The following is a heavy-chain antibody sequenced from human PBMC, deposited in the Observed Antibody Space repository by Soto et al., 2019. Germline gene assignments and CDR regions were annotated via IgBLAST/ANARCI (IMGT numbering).Heavy chain of an antibody. V-gene: IGHV2-26*01. CDR1: GFSLSNARMG. J-gene: IGHJ4*02. CDR3: ARALREDLPIYYFGS. Sequence: QVTLKESGPVLVKPTETLTLTCTVSGFSLSNARMGVSWIRQPPGNALEWLAHIFCNDERSYNTSLKSRLTISRDTSKSQVALSMTNVDPVDTGTYFCARALREDLPIYYFGSWGQGSLVSVSS. D-gene: IGHD1-26*01. CDR2: IFCNDER.